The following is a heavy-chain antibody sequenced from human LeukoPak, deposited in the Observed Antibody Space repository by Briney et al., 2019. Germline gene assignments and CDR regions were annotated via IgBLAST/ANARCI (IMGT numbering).Heavy chain of an antibody. Sequence: PGRSLRLSCVASRFTFSSYGMHWVRQAPGKGLEWVAVIWYDGSNKHYADSVKGRFTISRDNSKNTVYLQMNSLRADDTAVYYCVRGVGVSRFNYFDPWGQGTLVVVSS. CDR3: VRGVGVSRFNYFDP. V-gene: IGHV3-33*08. J-gene: IGHJ5*02. D-gene: IGHD5-24*01. CDR1: RFTFSSYG. CDR2: IWYDGSNK.